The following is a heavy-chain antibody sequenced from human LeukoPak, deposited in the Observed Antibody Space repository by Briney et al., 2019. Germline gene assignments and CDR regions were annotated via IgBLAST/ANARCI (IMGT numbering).Heavy chain of an antibody. CDR3: AILGTDYDFWIGTPGRAFDI. Sequence: SETLSLTSTVSGGSISRGDYYWSWIRQPRGKGLEWIGYIYYSGSTYYNPSLKSRVTISVDTSKSQFSLQLSSVTAADTAVYYCAILGTDYDFWIGTPGRAFDIWGQGTMVTVSS. V-gene: IGHV4-30-4*08. J-gene: IGHJ3*02. CDR2: IYYSGST. D-gene: IGHD3-3*01. CDR1: GGSISRGDYY.